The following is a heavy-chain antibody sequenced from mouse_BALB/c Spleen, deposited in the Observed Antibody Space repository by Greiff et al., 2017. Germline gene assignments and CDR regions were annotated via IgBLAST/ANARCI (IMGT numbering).Heavy chain of an antibody. D-gene: IGHD1-1*01. Sequence: VQVVESGPGLVAPSQSLSITCTVSGFSLTSYGVHWVRQPPGKGLEWLGVIWAGGSTNYNSALMSRLSISKDNSKSQVFLKMNSLQTDDTAMYYCARGAVRGFAYWGQGTLVTVSA. CDR3: ARGAVRGFAY. J-gene: IGHJ3*01. CDR2: IWAGGST. V-gene: IGHV2-9*02. CDR1: GFSLTSYG.